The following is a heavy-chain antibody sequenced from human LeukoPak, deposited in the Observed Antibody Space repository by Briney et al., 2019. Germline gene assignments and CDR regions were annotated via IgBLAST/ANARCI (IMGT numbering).Heavy chain of an antibody. CDR3: ARDRWDSSGYYYRGFDY. V-gene: IGHV4-39*07. CDR2: ISNSGNT. D-gene: IGHD3-22*01. CDR1: GASISSSTYY. Sequence: PSETLSLTCTVSGASISSSTYYWGWIRQPPGKGLEWIGSISNSGNTYYNSSLKSRVTISFNTSANQFSLKLSSVTAADTAVYFCARDRWDSSGYYYRGFDYWGQGTLVTVSS. J-gene: IGHJ4*02.